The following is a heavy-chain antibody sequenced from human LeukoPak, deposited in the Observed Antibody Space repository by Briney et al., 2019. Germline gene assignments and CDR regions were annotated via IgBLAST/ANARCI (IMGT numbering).Heavy chain of an antibody. CDR2: IYYSGST. CDR1: GGSVSSGSYY. D-gene: IGHD6-13*01. J-gene: IGHJ5*02. CDR3: ARVLAAAGWFDP. Sequence: SETLSLTCTVSGGSVSSGSYYWNWIRQPPGKGLEWIGYIYYSGSTNYTPSLKSRVTISVNTSKNQFSLKLSFVTAADTAVYYCARVLAAAGWFDPWGQGTLVTVSS. V-gene: IGHV4-61*01.